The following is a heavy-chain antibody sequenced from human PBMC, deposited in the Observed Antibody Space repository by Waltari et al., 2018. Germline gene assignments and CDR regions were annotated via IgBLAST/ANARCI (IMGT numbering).Heavy chain of an antibody. V-gene: IGHV3-23*01. CDR2: ISGSGGSK. CDR1: GFTFSSYA. Sequence: EVQLLESGGGLVQPGGSLRLSCAASGFTFSSYAMSWVRQAPGKGLEWGSAISGSGGSKYYADSVKGRFTISRDNSKNTLYLKMNSLRAEDTAVYYCARSESGYSLYYYYYMDVWGKGTTVTVSS. D-gene: IGHD3-3*01. J-gene: IGHJ6*03. CDR3: ARSESGYSLYYYYYMDV.